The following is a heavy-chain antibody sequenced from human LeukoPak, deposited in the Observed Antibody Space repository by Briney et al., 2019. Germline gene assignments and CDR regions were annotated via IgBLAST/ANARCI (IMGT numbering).Heavy chain of an antibody. D-gene: IGHD6-13*01. CDR2: ISSSSSTI. CDR1: GLTFSSYS. V-gene: IGHV3-48*01. CDR3: AWSSSWYGAFDI. Sequence: GGSLRLSCAASGLTFSSYSMNWVRQAPGKGLEWVSYISSSSSTIYYADSVKGRFTISRDNAKNSLYLQMNSLRAEDTAVYSCAWSSSWYGAFDIWGQGTMVTVSS. J-gene: IGHJ3*02.